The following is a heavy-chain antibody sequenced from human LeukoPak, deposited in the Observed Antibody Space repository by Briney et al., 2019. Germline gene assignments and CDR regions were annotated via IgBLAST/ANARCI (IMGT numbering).Heavy chain of an antibody. CDR2: INSSGSTI. Sequence: GGSLRLSCAASGFTFRSHSMQWVRQAPGKGLEWVSHINSSGSTIYYADSVKGRFTISRDNAKESLYLQMSSLRDEDTAVYYCVFPYWQDLDHWGQGTLVTVSS. V-gene: IGHV3-48*02. CDR1: GFTFRSHS. J-gene: IGHJ4*02. D-gene: IGHD2-15*01. CDR3: VFPYWQDLDH.